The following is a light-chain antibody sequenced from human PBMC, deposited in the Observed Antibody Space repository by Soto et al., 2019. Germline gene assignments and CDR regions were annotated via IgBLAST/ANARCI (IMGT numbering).Light chain of an antibody. CDR2: GSS. CDR3: QQYGSSPPYT. J-gene: IGKJ2*01. CDR1: QSVSNNY. V-gene: IGKV3-20*01. Sequence: EVVLTQSPGTLSLSPGERATLSCRASQSVSNNYLAWYQQQPGQAPRLFIFGSSDRATGIPDRFSGSGSGTDFTLTISRLEPEDFAVYYCQQYGSSPPYTFGQGTKLEIK.